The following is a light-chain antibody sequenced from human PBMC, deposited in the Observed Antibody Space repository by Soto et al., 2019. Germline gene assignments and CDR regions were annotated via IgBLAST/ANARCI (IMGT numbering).Light chain of an antibody. CDR1: SGHSSYA. CDR2: LSSDGSH. J-gene: IGLJ2*01. Sequence: QSVLTQSPSASASLGASVKLTCTLSSGHSSYAIAWHQQQPEKGPRYLMKLSSDGSHSKGDGIPDRFSGSSSGAERYLTISSLQAEDEGDYYCQTWGSGIVLFGGGTKFTVL. V-gene: IGLV4-69*01. CDR3: QTWGSGIVL.